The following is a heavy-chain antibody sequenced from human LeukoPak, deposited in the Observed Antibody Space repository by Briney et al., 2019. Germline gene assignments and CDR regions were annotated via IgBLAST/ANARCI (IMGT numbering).Heavy chain of an antibody. D-gene: IGHD6-19*01. CDR1: GFTFSSHG. J-gene: IGHJ4*02. Sequence: PGGSLRLSCAASGFTFSSHGMHWVRQAPGKGLEWVAVIWYDGSNKYYADSVKGRFTISRDNSKNTLYLQMNSLRAEDTAVYYCARDGVAGKFDYWGQGTLVTVSS. CDR3: ARDGVAGKFDY. CDR2: IWYDGSNK. V-gene: IGHV3-33*01.